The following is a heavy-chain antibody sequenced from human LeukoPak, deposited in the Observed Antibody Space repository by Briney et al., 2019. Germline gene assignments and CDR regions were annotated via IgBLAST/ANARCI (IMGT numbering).Heavy chain of an antibody. V-gene: IGHV3-30*18. CDR2: ISYDGSNK. Sequence: GGSLRLSCAASGFTFSSYGMHWVRQAPGKGLEWVAVISYDGSNKYYADSVKGRFTISRDNSKNTLYLQMNSLRAEDTAVYYCAKGIHDYGDYWYYYYYGMDVWGQGTTVTVSS. CDR3: AKGIHDYGDYWYYYYYGMDV. D-gene: IGHD4-17*01. CDR1: GFTFSSYG. J-gene: IGHJ6*02.